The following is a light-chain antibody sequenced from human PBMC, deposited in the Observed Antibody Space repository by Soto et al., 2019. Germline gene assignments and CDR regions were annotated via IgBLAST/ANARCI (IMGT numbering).Light chain of an antibody. CDR2: GTS. J-gene: IGKJ5*01. Sequence: ERGIRRSPGTLSMSPWEVATLCCRSSQSVSGNLARYQKKPGQAPRFFIYGTSIRATGVPARFSGGGSGTEFTLTTSGLQSEDFAVYHCHPSNHWSLTPFPQATRL. V-gene: IGKV3-15*01. CDR3: HPSNHWSLTP. CDR1: QSVSGN.